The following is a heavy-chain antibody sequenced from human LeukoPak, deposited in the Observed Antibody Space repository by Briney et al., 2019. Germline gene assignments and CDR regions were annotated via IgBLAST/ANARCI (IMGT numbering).Heavy chain of an antibody. CDR1: GFTFSSYA. CDR2: ISYDGSNK. D-gene: IGHD2-15*01. J-gene: IGHJ4*02. V-gene: IGHV3-30*04. CDR3: ARVVAAMAALSY. Sequence: GGSLRLSCAASGFTFSSYAMHWVRQAPGKGLEWVAVISYDGSNKYYADSVKGRFTISRDNSKNTLYLQMNSLRAEDTAVYYCARVVAAMAALSYWGQGTLVTVSS.